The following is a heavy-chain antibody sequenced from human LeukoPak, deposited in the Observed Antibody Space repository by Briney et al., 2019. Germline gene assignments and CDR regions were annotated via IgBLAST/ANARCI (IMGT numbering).Heavy chain of an antibody. V-gene: IGHV3-7*03. J-gene: IGHJ4*02. CDR3: AKRLTTKTFDY. CDR1: GFTLSNYW. Sequence: GGSLRLSCAASGFTLSNYWMSWVRQAPGKGLEWVANIKQDGSEKNCVDSVKGRFTISRDNAKNTLYLQMNSLRAEDTAVYYCAKRLTTKTFDYWGQGTLVTVSS. CDR2: IKQDGSEK. D-gene: IGHD4-17*01.